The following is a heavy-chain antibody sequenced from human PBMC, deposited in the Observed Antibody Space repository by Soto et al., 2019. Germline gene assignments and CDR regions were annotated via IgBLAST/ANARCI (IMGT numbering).Heavy chain of an antibody. CDR3: ARRYGTTFDY. D-gene: IGHD1-7*01. V-gene: IGHV4-59*01. CDR1: GGSSNSYY. J-gene: IGHJ4*02. CDR2: IYYSGST. Sequence: QVQLQESGPGLVKPSETLSLTCTVSGGSSNSYYWSWIRQPPGKGLEWIGYIYYSGSTNYNPSLKSRVTISVDTSKNQFSLKLSSVTAADTAVYYCARRYGTTFDYWGQGTLVTVSS.